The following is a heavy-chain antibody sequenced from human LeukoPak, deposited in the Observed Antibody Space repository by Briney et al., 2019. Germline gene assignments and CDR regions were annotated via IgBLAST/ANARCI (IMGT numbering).Heavy chain of an antibody. CDR2: ISSSGSTI. D-gene: IGHD6-19*01. CDR1: GFTFSSYE. CDR3: AKSQNSSGWMPSFDY. Sequence: PGGSLRLSCAASGFTFSSYEMNWVRQAPGKGLEWVSYISSSGSTIYYADSVKGRFTISRDNAKNSLYLQMNSLRAEDTAVYYCAKSQNSSGWMPSFDYWGQGTLVTVSS. J-gene: IGHJ4*02. V-gene: IGHV3-48*03.